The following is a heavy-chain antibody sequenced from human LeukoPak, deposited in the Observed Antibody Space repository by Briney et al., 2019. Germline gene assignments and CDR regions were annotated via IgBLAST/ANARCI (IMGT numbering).Heavy chain of an antibody. D-gene: IGHD5-18*01. Sequence: ASVKVSCKASGYTFTGYYMHWVRQAPGQGLEWMGWINPNSGGTNYAQKFQGRVTITADKSTSTAYMELSSLRSEDTAVYYCAREGYSYCPYYYYMDVWGKGTTVTVSS. J-gene: IGHJ6*03. CDR2: INPNSGGT. CDR3: AREGYSYCPYYYYMDV. CDR1: GYTFTGYY. V-gene: IGHV1-2*02.